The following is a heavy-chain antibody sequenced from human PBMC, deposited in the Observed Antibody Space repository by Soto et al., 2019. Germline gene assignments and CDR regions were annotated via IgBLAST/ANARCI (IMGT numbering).Heavy chain of an antibody. D-gene: IGHD4-4*01. CDR3: ARGLTTVTIGWFDP. J-gene: IGHJ5*02. CDR2: ISYDGSNK. Sequence: QVQLVESGGGVVQPGRSLRLSCAASGFTFSSYAMHWVRQAPGKGLEWVAVISYDGSNKYYADSVKGRFTISRDNSKNTLYLQMNSLRAEDTAVYYCARGLTTVTIGWFDPWGQGTLVTVSS. V-gene: IGHV3-30-3*01. CDR1: GFTFSSYA.